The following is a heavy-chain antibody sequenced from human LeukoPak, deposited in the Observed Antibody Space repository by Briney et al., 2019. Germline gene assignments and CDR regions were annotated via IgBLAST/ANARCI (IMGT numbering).Heavy chain of an antibody. CDR1: GFTFSSYA. CDR3: AKGPSSGWYRY. Sequence: GGSLRLSCAASGFTFSSYAMSWVRQAPGKGLEWVSAISGSGGSTYYADSVKGRSTISRDNSKNTLYLQMNSLRAEDTAIYYCAKGPSSGWYRYWGQGTLVTVSS. CDR2: ISGSGGST. D-gene: IGHD6-19*01. V-gene: IGHV3-23*01. J-gene: IGHJ4*02.